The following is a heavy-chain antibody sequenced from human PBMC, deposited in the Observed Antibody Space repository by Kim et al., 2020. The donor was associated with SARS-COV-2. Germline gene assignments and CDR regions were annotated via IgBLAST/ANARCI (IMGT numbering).Heavy chain of an antibody. D-gene: IGHD2-21*01. Sequence: SETLSLTCAVYGGSFSEYYWSWIRQPPGKGLEWIGEINHSGSTNYNPSLKSRVTMSVDTSKNQFSLKLTSVTAADTAVYYCAASLSECYLYGMDVWDQGT. CDR2: INHSGST. J-gene: IGHJ6*02. CDR3: AASLSECYLYGMDV. CDR1: GGSFSEYY. V-gene: IGHV4-34*01.